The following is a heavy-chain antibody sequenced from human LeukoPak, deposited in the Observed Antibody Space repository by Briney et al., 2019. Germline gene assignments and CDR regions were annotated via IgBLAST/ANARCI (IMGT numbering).Heavy chain of an antibody. D-gene: IGHD2-2*01. CDR3: ARAVVPAAMFFAFDI. CDR2: ISSNGGST. J-gene: IGHJ3*02. CDR1: GFTFSSYA. V-gene: IGHV3-64*01. Sequence: GGSLRPSCAASGFTFSSYAMHWVRQAPGKGLDYVSAISSNGGSTYYANSVKGRFTISRDNSKNTLYLQMGSLRAEDMAVYYCARAVVPAAMFFAFDIWGQGTMVTVSS.